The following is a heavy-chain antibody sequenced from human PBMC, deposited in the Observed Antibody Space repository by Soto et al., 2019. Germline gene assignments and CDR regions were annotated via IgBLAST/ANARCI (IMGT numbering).Heavy chain of an antibody. V-gene: IGHV5-51*01. D-gene: IGHD1-26*01. Sequence: HGESLKISCKGSGYSFSNYWIGWVRQMPGKGLEWMAIIYPDDSETRYTPSFQGQVTISADKSITTAYLQWSSLKASDTAMYYCVKFPPNSPPDYWGQGTLVTVSS. J-gene: IGHJ4*02. CDR3: VKFPPNSPPDY. CDR1: GYSFSNYW. CDR2: IYPDDSET.